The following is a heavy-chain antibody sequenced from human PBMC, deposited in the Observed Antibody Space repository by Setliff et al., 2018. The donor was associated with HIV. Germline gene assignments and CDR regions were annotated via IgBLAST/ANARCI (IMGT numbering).Heavy chain of an antibody. D-gene: IGHD3-22*01. CDR2: LNPSEGTT. CDR3: ARVGPWYYARSGYLASWDY. J-gene: IGHJ4*02. V-gene: IGHV1-46*01. Sequence: ASVKVSCKASGYTFTTYYIHWVRQAPGQGPEWMGILNPSEGTTSFAQKFQGRVTMTRDTSTSTVYMDLSSLRSEDTAVYYCARVGPWYYARSGYLASWDYWGQGTLVTVSS. CDR1: GYTFTTYY.